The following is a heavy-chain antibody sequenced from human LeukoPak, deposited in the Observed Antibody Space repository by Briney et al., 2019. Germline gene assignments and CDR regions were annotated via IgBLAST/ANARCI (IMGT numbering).Heavy chain of an antibody. CDR1: GGSISSSSYY. V-gene: IGHV4-39*01. Sequence: SETLSLTCTVSGGSISSSSYYWGWIRQPPGKGLEWIGSIYYSGSTYYNPSLKSRVTISVDMSKNQFSLKLSSVTAADTAVYYCARQGYCSSTSCFDYWGQGTLVTVSS. D-gene: IGHD2-2*01. CDR3: ARQGYCSSTSCFDY. CDR2: IYYSGST. J-gene: IGHJ4*02.